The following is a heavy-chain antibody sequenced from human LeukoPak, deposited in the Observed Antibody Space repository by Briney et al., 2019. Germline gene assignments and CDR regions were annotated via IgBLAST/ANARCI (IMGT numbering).Heavy chain of an antibody. CDR3: AKRGGYGDAFDI. CDR1: GFTFSSYA. J-gene: IGHJ3*02. CDR2: ISGSGGST. D-gene: IGHD5-12*01. Sequence: GGSLRLSCAASGFTFSSYAMSWVRQAPGKGLEWASAISGSGGSTYYADSVKGRLTISRDNSKNTLYLQMNSLRAEDTAVYYCAKRGGYGDAFDIWGQGTMVTVSS. V-gene: IGHV3-23*01.